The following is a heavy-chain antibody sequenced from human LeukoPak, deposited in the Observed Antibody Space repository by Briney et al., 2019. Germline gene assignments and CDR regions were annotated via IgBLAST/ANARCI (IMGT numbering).Heavy chain of an antibody. CDR3: ARDDYGDY. Sequence: ASVKVSCKASGGTFSSYAISWVRQAPGQRLEWMGRIIPIFGIANYAQKFQGRVTITADKSTSTAYPELSRLRSEDTAVYYCARDDYGDYWGQGTLVTVSS. CDR2: IIPIFGIA. J-gene: IGHJ4*02. CDR1: GGTFSSYA. V-gene: IGHV1-69*04.